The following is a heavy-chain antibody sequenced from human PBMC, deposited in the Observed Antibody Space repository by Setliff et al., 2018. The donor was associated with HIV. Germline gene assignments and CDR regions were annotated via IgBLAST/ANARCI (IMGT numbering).Heavy chain of an antibody. CDR3: ARHFRYPGIAVAGIDY. V-gene: IGHV4-59*08. D-gene: IGHD6-19*01. CDR2: IYYSGST. J-gene: IGHJ4*01. CDR1: GGSISSYY. Sequence: SETLSLTCTVSGGSISSYYWSWIRQPPGKGLEWIGYIYYSGSTNYNPSFKSRVTISVDTSKNQFSLRLTSVTAADTAVYYCARHFRYPGIAVAGIDYWGQGTLVTVSS.